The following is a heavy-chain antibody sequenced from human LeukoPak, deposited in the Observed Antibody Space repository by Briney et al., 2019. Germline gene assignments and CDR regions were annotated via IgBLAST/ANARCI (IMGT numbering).Heavy chain of an antibody. D-gene: IGHD2-2*01. J-gene: IGHJ3*02. CDR2: IYTSGSA. CDR1: GGSISSYY. CDR3: ARHLVVVPAAPRINAFDI. Sequence: SETLSLTCTVSGGSISSYYWSWIRQPAGKGLEWIGRIYTSGSANYNPSLTSRVTMSVDTSKNQFSLKLSSVTAADTAVYYCARHLVVVPAAPRINAFDIWGQGTMVTVSS. V-gene: IGHV4-4*07.